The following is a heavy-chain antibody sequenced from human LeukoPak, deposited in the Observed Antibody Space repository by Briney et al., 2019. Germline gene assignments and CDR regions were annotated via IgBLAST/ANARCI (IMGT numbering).Heavy chain of an antibody. J-gene: IGHJ4*02. Sequence: GASVKVCCKVSGYTLTELSMHWVRQAPGKGLEWMGEIYTEEGEPIYAQKIQGRVTMTEDTSTDTAYMELSSLRSEDTAVYYCATGIAVAGTKNYWGQGTLVTVSS. CDR3: ATGIAVAGTKNY. CDR1: GYTLTELS. CDR2: IYTEEGEP. V-gene: IGHV1-24*01. D-gene: IGHD6-19*01.